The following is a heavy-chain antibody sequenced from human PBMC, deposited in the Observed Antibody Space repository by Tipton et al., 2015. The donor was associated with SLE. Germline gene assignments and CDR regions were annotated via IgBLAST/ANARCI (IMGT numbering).Heavy chain of an antibody. CDR1: GGSISSGGYY. Sequence: TLSLTCTVSGGSISSGGYYWTWIRQPPGKGLEWIGEINHSGSTNYNPSLKSRVTISVDTSKNQFSLKLSSVTAADTAVYYCARYIVVVRYFDYWGQGTLVTVSS. V-gene: IGHV4-39*07. D-gene: IGHD2-21*01. CDR2: INHSGST. J-gene: IGHJ4*02. CDR3: ARYIVVVRYFDY.